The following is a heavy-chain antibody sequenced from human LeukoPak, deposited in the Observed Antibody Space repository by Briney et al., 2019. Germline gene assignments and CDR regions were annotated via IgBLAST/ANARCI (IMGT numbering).Heavy chain of an antibody. D-gene: IGHD3-3*01. CDR2: IKSKTDGGTT. Sequence: GGSLRLSCAASGFTFSNAWMSWVRQAPGKGLEWVGRIKSKTDGGTTDYAAPVKGRFTISRDDSKNTLYLQMNSLKTEDTAVYYCTTDFAIFGVAGTFDYWGQGTLVTVSS. CDR3: TTDFAIFGVAGTFDY. V-gene: IGHV3-15*01. J-gene: IGHJ4*02. CDR1: GFTFSNAW.